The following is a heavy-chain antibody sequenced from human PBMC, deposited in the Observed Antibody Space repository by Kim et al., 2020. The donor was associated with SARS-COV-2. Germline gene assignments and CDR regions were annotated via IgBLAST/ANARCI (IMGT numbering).Heavy chain of an antibody. CDR3: ARDRGIMHFGVVSTIASGEGDWGRVV. CDR2: INPNSGGT. V-gene: IGHV1-2*06. CDR1: GYTFTGFY. Sequence: ASVKVSCKASGYTFTGFYMHWVRQAPGQGLEWMGRINPNSGGTNYAQKFQGRVTITRDTSISTAYMELSRLRSDDTAVYYCARDRGIMHFGVVSTIASGEGDWGRVVWRQGPTVPVSS. D-gene: IGHD3-3*01. J-gene: IGHJ6*02.